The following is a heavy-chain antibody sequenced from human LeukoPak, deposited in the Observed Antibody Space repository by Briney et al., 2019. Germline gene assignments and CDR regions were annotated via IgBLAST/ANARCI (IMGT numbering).Heavy chain of an antibody. V-gene: IGHV4-59*12. CDR2: IYYSGST. Sequence: PSETLSLTCTVSGGSISSYYWSWIRQPPGKGLEWIGYIYYSGSTNYNPSLKSRVTIPVDTSKNQFSLKLSSVTAADTAVYYCARASLVRGVIDYWGQGTLVTVSS. J-gene: IGHJ4*02. CDR3: ARASLVRGVIDY. CDR1: GGSISSYY. D-gene: IGHD3-10*01.